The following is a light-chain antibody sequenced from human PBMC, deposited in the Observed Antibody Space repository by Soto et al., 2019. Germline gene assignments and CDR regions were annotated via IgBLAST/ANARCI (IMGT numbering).Light chain of an antibody. J-gene: IGKJ1*01. CDR2: GAS. CDR3: PQYGSSSWT. CDR1: QSVSSSY. V-gene: IGKV3-20*01. Sequence: EIVLTQSPGTLSLSPGERATLSCRASQSVSSSYLAWYQQKPGQAPRLLIYGASSRATGIPDRFSGSGSGTDFTLTISRLEPEDFAVYYCPQYGSSSWTFGQGTKVDIK.